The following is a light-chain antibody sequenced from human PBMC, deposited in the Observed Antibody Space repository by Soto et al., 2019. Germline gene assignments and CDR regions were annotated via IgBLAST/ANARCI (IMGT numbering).Light chain of an antibody. Sequence: EVVMTQSPLSLPVTLGQPASISCRSSQSLVHSDGDTYLNWFQQRPGQSPRRLIYKVSNRDSGVPDRFSGSGSGTDFTLKISRVEAEDVGVYYCMQGIHWPRTFCQGTKVDIK. J-gene: IGKJ1*01. CDR2: KVS. CDR1: QSLVHSDGDTY. CDR3: MQGIHWPRT. V-gene: IGKV2-30*02.